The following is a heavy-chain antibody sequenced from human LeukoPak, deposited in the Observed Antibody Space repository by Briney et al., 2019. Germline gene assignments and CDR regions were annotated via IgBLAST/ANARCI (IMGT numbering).Heavy chain of an antibody. D-gene: IGHD2-15*01. CDR3: ARDGPFCGGSCYLLGGLSR. Sequence: SETLSLTCTVSGYSISSGYYWGWIRPPPGKGLEWIGSIYHSGSTYYNPSLKSRVTISVDTSKNQFSLKLSSVTAADAAVYYCARDGPFCGGSCYLLGGLSRWGQGTLVTVSS. CDR2: IYHSGST. V-gene: IGHV4-38-2*02. CDR1: GYSISSGYY. J-gene: IGHJ4*02.